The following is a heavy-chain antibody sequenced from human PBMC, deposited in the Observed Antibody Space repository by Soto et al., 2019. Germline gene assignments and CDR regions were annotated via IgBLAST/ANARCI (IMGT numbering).Heavy chain of an antibody. CDR3: ARYWNYYYGMDV. V-gene: IGHV4-34*01. CDR2: INHSGST. D-gene: IGHD1-1*01. CDR1: GGSFSGYY. Sequence: ASETLSLTCAVYGGSFSGYYWSWIRQPPGKGLEWIGEINHSGSTNYNPSLKSRVTISVDTSKNQFSLKLSSVTAADTAVYYCARYWNYYYGMDVWGQGTTVTVSS. J-gene: IGHJ6*02.